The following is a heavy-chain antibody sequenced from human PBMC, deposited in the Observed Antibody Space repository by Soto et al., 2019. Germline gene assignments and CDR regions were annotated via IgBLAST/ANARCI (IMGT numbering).Heavy chain of an antibody. V-gene: IGHV3-30-3*01. J-gene: IGHJ6*02. CDR3: ARCVFGCCSCTSCVYGIDV. CDR2: ISYDGSNK. Sequence: PGGSLRLSCAASGFPFSIYAMHWVRQSPGKGLEWVAFISYDGSNKYYADSVKGRFTISRDNSKNTLYLQMNSLRAEDTAVYYCARCVFGCCSCTSCVYGIDVWGQGDTVTVSS. D-gene: IGHD2-2*01. CDR1: GFPFSIYA.